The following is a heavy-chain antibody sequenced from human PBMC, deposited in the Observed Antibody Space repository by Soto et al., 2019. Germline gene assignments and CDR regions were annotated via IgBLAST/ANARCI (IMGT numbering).Heavy chain of an antibody. CDR2: ISYDGSNK. J-gene: IGHJ6*03. D-gene: IGHD2-8*01. CDR3: AKGLGYCTNGVCYTPYYYYYYMDV. CDR1: GFTFSSYG. Sequence: GGSLRLSCAASGFTFSSYGMHWVRQAPGKGLEWVAVISYDGSNKYYADSVKGRFTISRDNSKNTLYLQMNSLRAEDTAVYYCAKGLGYCTNGVCYTPYYYYYYMDVWGKGTTVTVSS. V-gene: IGHV3-30*18.